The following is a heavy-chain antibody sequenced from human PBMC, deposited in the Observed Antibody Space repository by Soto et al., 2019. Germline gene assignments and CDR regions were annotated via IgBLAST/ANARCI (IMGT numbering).Heavy chain of an antibody. J-gene: IGHJ4*02. V-gene: IGHV3-72*01. CDR2: TRNKANSYTT. CDR3: ARDLPDSSGYYYFDY. D-gene: IGHD3-22*01. Sequence: GESLKISCAASGFTFSDHYMDWVRQAPGKGLEWVGRTRNKANSYTTEYAASVKGRFTISRDDSKNSLYLQMNSLKTEDTAVYYCARDLPDSSGYYYFDYWGQGTLVTVSS. CDR1: GFTFSDHY.